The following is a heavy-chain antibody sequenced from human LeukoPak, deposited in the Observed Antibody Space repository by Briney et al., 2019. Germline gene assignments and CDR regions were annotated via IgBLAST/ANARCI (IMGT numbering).Heavy chain of an antibody. V-gene: IGHV3-7*05. Sequence: GGSLRLSCAASGFSFSSYWMSWVRQAPGKGLEWVANIKQDGSESNYVGSVKGRFTISRDNAKNSLYPQMNSLRDEDTAVYYCAKDSYSKGDYWGQGTLVTVSS. CDR3: AKDSYSKGDY. CDR1: GFSFSSYW. D-gene: IGHD4-11*01. CDR2: IKQDGSES. J-gene: IGHJ4*02.